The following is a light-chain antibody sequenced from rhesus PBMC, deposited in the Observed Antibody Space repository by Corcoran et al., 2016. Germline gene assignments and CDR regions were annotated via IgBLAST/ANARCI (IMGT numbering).Light chain of an antibody. J-gene: IGKJ3*01. CDR3: MQGTQLPFT. CDR2: LGS. CDR1: QSLLYSDGYTY. Sequence: DIVMTQTPLSLPVTPGEPASISCRSSQSLLYSDGYTYLDWYLQKPGQFPQLLSYLGSTRASGVPDRLSGNGSGTDFTLKISRVEAEDVGVYYCMQGTQLPFTFGPGTKLGIQ. V-gene: IGKV2-78*01.